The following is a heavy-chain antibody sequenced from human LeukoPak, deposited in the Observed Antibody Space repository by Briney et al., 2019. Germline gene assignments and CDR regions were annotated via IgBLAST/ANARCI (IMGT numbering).Heavy chain of an antibody. CDR3: ARATGQWLVRGFDY. V-gene: IGHV3-48*03. Sequence: PGGSLRLSCAASGFTFSSYEMNWVRQAPGKGLEWVSYIGSSGTTIYYADSVKGRFTIPRDNAKNSLYLQMSSLRAEDTAVYYCARATGQWLVRGFDYWGRGTLVTVSS. D-gene: IGHD6-19*01. CDR2: IGSSGTTI. CDR1: GFTFSSYE. J-gene: IGHJ4*02.